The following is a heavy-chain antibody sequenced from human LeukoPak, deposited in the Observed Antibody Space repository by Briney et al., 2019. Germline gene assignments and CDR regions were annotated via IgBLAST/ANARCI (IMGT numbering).Heavy chain of an antibody. Sequence: ASVKVSCKASGYTFTGYYMHWVRQAPGQGLEWMGWINPNSGGTNYAQKFQGRVTMTRDTSISTAHMELSRLRSDDTAVYYCARLPPRGGNKDYWGQGTLVTVSS. J-gene: IGHJ4*02. CDR2: INPNSGGT. CDR3: ARLPPRGGNKDY. D-gene: IGHD2/OR15-2a*01. V-gene: IGHV1-2*02. CDR1: GYTFTGYY.